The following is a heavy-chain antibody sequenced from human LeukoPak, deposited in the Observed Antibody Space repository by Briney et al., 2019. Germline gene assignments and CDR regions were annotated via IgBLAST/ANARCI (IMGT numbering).Heavy chain of an antibody. CDR1: GGSISSSSYY. D-gene: IGHD6-19*01. CDR2: IYYSGST. J-gene: IGHJ5*02. Sequence: SETLSLTCTVSGGSISSSSYYWGWIRQPPGKGLEWLGSIYYSGSTYYNPSLKSRVTISVDTSKNQFSLKLSSVTAADTAVHYCARPGQWLVPLSWFDPWGQGTLVTVSS. V-gene: IGHV4-39*01. CDR3: ARPGQWLVPLSWFDP.